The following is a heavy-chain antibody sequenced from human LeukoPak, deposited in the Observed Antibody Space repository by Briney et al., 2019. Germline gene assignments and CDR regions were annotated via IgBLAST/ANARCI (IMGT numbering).Heavy chain of an antibody. V-gene: IGHV3-74*01. Sequence: GGSLRLSCAAPGFDFSSNWMHWVRHAPGQGLVWVSRIKGDGISTNYADSVKGRFTISRDIAKNTLYLQMNSPRAEDTGVCYCAKDHYWSIDYWGRGTLVTVSS. CDR3: AKDHYWSIDY. D-gene: IGHD3-3*01. J-gene: IGHJ4*02. CDR2: IKGDGIST. CDR1: GFDFSSNW.